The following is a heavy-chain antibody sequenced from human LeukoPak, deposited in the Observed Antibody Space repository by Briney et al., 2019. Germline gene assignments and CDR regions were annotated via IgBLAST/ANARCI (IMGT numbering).Heavy chain of an antibody. CDR1: GGSFSGYY. D-gene: IGHD3-9*01. CDR2: IYYSGST. J-gene: IGHJ3*02. Sequence: SETLSLTCAVYGGSFSGYYWSWIRQPPGKGLEWIGYIYYSGSTNYNPSLKSRVTISVDTSKNQFSLKLSSVTAADTAVYYCASFDILTGYDDAFDIWGQGTMVTVSS. CDR3: ASFDILTGYDDAFDI. V-gene: IGHV4-59*01.